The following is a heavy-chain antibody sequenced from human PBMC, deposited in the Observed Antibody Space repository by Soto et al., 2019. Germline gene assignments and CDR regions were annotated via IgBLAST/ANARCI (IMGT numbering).Heavy chain of an antibody. V-gene: IGHV3-30*03. CDR2: ISYDGSDI. D-gene: IGHD3-10*02. J-gene: IGHJ4*02. Sequence: QVQLVESGGGVVQPGRSLRLSCVGSGFIFSNYGMHWVRQAPGQGLEWVAFISYDGSDILYADSVKGRFTISRDNSKSTLFLHMNRPTAEDTAVYFCAIVRVADSPLDHWGQGTLVTVSS. CDR1: GFIFSNYG. CDR3: AIVRVADSPLDH.